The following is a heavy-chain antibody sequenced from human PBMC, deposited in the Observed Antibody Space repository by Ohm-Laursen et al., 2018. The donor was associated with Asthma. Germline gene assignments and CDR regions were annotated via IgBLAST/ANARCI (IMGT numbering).Heavy chain of an antibody. D-gene: IGHD4-17*01. CDR1: GITVSVNY. CDR3: VRGLTVTYAFDH. V-gene: IGHV3-53*01. J-gene: IGHJ4*02. Sequence: SLRLSCAASGITVSVNYMSWVRQAPGKGLEWVPVIYNGGSTYHADSVRGRFTISRDNSKNTLYLQMNSLRAEDTAVYYCVRGLTVTYAFDHWGQGTLLTVSS. CDR2: IYNGGST.